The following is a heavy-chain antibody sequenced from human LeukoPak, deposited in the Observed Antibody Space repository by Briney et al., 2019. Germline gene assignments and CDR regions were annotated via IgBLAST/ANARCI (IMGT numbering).Heavy chain of an antibody. CDR1: GFTFSSYS. D-gene: IGHD3-10*01. J-gene: IGHJ4*02. Sequence: GGSLRLSCAASGFTFSSYSMNWVRQAPGKGLEWVSYISSSSSTIYYADSVKGRFTISRDNSKNTLYLQMNSLRAEDTAVYYCAKLTGYYYGSGSCLDYWGQGTLVTVSS. CDR3: AKLTGYYYGSGSCLDY. V-gene: IGHV3-48*01. CDR2: ISSSSSTI.